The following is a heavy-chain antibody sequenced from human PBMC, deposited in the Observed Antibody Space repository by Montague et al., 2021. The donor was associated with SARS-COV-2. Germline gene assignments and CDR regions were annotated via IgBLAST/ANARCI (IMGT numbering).Heavy chain of an antibody. J-gene: IGHJ4*02. CDR2: MYETGNM. CDR1: SGSLSNYY. Sequence: SETLSLTCTVSSGSLSNYYWSWIRQSPDKGLEWIGYMYETGNMIYSPSLRSRVSISADTSKGQFSLRLTSVTAADSARYYCARNMAYWGQGVLVTV. D-gene: IGHD2/OR15-2a*01. CDR3: ARNMAY. V-gene: IGHV4-4*09.